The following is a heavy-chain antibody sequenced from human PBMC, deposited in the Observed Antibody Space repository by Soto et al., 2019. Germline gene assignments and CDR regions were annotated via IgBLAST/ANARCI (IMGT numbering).Heavy chain of an antibody. J-gene: IGHJ6*02. CDR2: INHSGST. CDR1: GGSFSGYY. CDR3: ASRSMVRSYYYYGVDV. D-gene: IGHD3-10*01. Sequence: SETLSLTCAVYGGSFSGYYWSWIRQPPGKGLEWIGEINHSGSTNYNPSLKSRVTISVDTSKNQFSLKLSSVTAADTALYYCASRSMVRSYYYYGVDVWGQGTTVTVSS. V-gene: IGHV4-34*01.